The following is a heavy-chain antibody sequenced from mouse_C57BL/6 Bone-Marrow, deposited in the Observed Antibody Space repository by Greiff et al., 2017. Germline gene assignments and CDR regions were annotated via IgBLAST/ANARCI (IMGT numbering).Heavy chain of an antibody. Sequence: EVQLVESVAELVRPGASVKLSCTASGFNIKNTYMHWVKQRPEQGLEWIGRIDPAHGNTKYAPKFQGQATITADTSSNTASLQLSSLTSEDTAIYYCARWGEEYYGSSPYYYAMDYWGQGTSVTVSS. D-gene: IGHD1-1*01. V-gene: IGHV14-3*01. CDR1: GFNIKNTY. J-gene: IGHJ4*01. CDR2: IDPAHGNT. CDR3: ARWGEEYYGSSPYYYAMDY.